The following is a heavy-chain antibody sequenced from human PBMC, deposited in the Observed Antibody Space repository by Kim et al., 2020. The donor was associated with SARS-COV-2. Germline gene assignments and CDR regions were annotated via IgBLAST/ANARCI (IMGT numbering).Heavy chain of an antibody. J-gene: IGHJ4*02. Sequence: ADSGKGRFTISRDNSKNTLYLQMNSLRAEDTAVYYCARAVYSSSSSYFDYWGQGTLVTVSS. V-gene: IGHV3-30*07. D-gene: IGHD6-6*01. CDR3: ARAVYSSSSSYFDY.